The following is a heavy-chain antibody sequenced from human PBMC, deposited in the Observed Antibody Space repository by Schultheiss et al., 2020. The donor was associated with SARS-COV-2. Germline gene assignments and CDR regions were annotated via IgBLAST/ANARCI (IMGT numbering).Heavy chain of an antibody. CDR2: ISSSSSYI. CDR3: AKGAYYDSSGPSARDAFDI. CDR1: GFTFSSYS. J-gene: IGHJ3*02. D-gene: IGHD3-22*01. Sequence: GGSLRLSCAASGFTFSSYSMNWVRQAPGKGLEWVSSISSSSSYIYYADSVKGRFTISRDNAKNTLYLQMNSLRAKDTAVYYCAKGAYYDSSGPSARDAFDIWGQGTMVTVSS. V-gene: IGHV3-21*01.